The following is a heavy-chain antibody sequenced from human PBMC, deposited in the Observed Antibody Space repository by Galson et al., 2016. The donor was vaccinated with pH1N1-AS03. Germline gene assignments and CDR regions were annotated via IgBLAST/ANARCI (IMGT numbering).Heavy chain of an antibody. D-gene: IGHD3-22*01. CDR1: GFTFVRYK. V-gene: IGHV3-30-3*01. Sequence: SLRLSCAASGFTFVRYKLHWVRQAPGKGLEWVAVIMYDGNRKYYADSVNGRFTISRDNSKNTLYLQMDSLRPGDTAIYYCARDYYERDSYYYSAAGSWGQGTQVTVSS. CDR3: ARDYYERDSYYYSAAGS. CDR2: IMYDGNRK. J-gene: IGHJ4*02.